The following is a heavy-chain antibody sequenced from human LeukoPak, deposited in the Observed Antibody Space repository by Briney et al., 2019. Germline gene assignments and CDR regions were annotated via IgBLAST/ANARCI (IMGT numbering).Heavy chain of an antibody. CDR3: ARPYCSSTSCYTGS. CDR2: INHSGST. CDR1: GGSFSGYY. D-gene: IGHD2-2*02. V-gene: IGHV4-34*01. Sequence: SETLSLTCAVYGGSFSGYYWSWIRQPPGKGLEWIGEINHSGSTNYNPSLKSRVTISVDKSKNQFSLKLSSVTAADTAVYYCARPYCSSTSCYTGSWGQGTLVTVSS. J-gene: IGHJ4*02.